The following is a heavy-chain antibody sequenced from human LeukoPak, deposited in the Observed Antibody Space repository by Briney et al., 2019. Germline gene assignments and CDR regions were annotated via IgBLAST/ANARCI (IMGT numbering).Heavy chain of an antibody. J-gene: IGHJ4*02. D-gene: IGHD3-9*01. CDR2: IYYSGSI. CDR3: ARLPQRSDVLTSYANSFDY. CDR1: GASISSSSYY. Sequence: PSETLSLTCTVSGASISSSSYYWAWIRQPPGKGLEWIGNIYYSGSIYYNPSLNSRVTISVDTSKNRFSLKLTSVTAADTAVFYCARLPQRSDVLTSYANSFDYWGQGTLVIVSS. V-gene: IGHV4-39*01.